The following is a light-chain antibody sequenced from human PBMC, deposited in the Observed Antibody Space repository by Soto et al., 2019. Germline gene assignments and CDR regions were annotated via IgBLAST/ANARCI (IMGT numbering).Light chain of an antibody. CDR1: YSNIGRTTS. Sequence: QSVLTQSPSVSAAPGQTVTISCSGSYSNIGRTTSVSWYRQLPGSAPKLLIYDGDKRPSEIPDRFSGSKSGTSATLAITRLQTGDEADYYCGVWDGSLTTYVFGTGTKLTVL. V-gene: IGLV1-51*01. CDR3: GVWDGSLTTYV. J-gene: IGLJ1*01. CDR2: DGD.